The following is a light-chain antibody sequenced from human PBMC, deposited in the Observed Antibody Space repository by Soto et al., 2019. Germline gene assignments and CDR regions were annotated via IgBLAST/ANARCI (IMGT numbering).Light chain of an antibody. CDR1: QGISSG. Sequence: DIQMTHSPSSLSSSVGGRVTITGRATQGISSGLVWYLQKQGKATNLLIYAASSLQSGVPTRFSCRGSGTDCTVTISILQPEDFATYYCQQSKSFPLTCGGGPKMEIK. CDR2: AAS. CDR3: QQSKSFPLT. V-gene: IGKV1-12*01. J-gene: IGKJ4*01.